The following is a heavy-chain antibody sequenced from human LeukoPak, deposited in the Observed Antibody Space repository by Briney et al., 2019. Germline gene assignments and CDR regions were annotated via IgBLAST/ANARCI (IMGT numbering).Heavy chain of an antibody. Sequence: GGSLRLSCAASGFTFSTYWMSWVRQASGKGLEWVSYISSGGNTIYYADSVKGRFTISRDNAKNSLYLQMNSLRAEDTAVYYCAREGTAMVSFDYWGQGTLVTVSS. D-gene: IGHD5-18*01. J-gene: IGHJ4*02. CDR2: ISSGGNTI. CDR1: GFTFSTYW. V-gene: IGHV3-48*04. CDR3: AREGTAMVSFDY.